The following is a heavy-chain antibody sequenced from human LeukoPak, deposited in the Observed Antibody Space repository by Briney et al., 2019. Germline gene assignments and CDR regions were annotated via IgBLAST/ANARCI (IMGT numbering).Heavy chain of an antibody. D-gene: IGHD3-22*01. V-gene: IGHV3-64*01. CDR1: GFTFSSYA. CDR2: ISSNGGST. CDR3: ARRHYDSSGTFDY. Sequence: GRSLRLSCAASGFTFSSYAMHWVRQAPGKGLEYVSAISSNGGSTYYANSVEGRFTISRDNSKNTLYLQMGSLRAEDMAVYYCARRHYDSSGTFDYWGQGTLVTVSS. J-gene: IGHJ4*02.